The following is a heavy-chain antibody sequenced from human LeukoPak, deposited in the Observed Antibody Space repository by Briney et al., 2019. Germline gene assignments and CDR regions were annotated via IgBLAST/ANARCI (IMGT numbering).Heavy chain of an antibody. CDR3: AREGGYYGSGSYNWFDP. CDR2: INPNSGGT. CDR1: GYTFTGYY. Sequence: ASVKVSCKASGYTFTGYYMHWVRQAPGQGLEWMGWINPNSGGTNYAQKFQGRVTMTRDTSISTAYMELSRLRSEDTAVYYCAREGGYYGSGSYNWFDPWGQGTLVTVSS. D-gene: IGHD3-10*01. V-gene: IGHV1-2*02. J-gene: IGHJ5*02.